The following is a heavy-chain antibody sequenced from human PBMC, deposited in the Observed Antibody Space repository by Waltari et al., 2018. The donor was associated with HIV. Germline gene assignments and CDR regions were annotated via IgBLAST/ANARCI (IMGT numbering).Heavy chain of an antibody. CDR2: INRDGSST. V-gene: IGHV3-74*01. CDR1: GFTFSSYW. CDR3: AREFGGVAASWYFDL. D-gene: IGHD3-3*01. Sequence: EVQLVESGGGLVQPGGSLRLSCAASGFTFSSYWMHWVRQAPGKGLVCVARINRDGSSTSYADSVKGRFTISRDNAKNTLYLQMNSLRAEDTAVYYCAREFGGVAASWYFDLWGRGTLVTVSS. J-gene: IGHJ2*01.